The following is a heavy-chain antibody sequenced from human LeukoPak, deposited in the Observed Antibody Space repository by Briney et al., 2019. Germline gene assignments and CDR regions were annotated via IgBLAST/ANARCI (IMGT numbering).Heavy chain of an antibody. CDR3: ARDPSGGYVPYFDY. V-gene: IGHV1-69*04. CDR1: GGTFSSYA. J-gene: IGHJ4*02. CDR2: IIPILGIT. D-gene: IGHD3-16*01. Sequence: SVKVSCKASGGTFSSYAISWVRQAPGQGLEWMGRIIPILGITNYAQKFQGRVTITANKSTSTAYMELSSLRSDDTAVYYCARDPSGGYVPYFDYWGQGTLVTVSS.